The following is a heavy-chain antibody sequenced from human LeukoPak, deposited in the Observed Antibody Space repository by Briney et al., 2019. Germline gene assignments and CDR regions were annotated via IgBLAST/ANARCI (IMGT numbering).Heavy chain of an antibody. D-gene: IGHD2-2*01. CDR3: ATLGYCSSTSCYPQTNSVDY. CDR2: IIPIFGTA. CDR1: GGTFSSYA. V-gene: IGHV1-69*06. Sequence: SVKVSCKASGGTFSSYAISWVRQAPGQGLEWMGGIIPIFGTANYAQKFQGRVTITADKSTSTAYMEPSSLRSEDTAVYYCATLGYCSSTSCYPQTNSVDYWGQGTLATVSS. J-gene: IGHJ4*02.